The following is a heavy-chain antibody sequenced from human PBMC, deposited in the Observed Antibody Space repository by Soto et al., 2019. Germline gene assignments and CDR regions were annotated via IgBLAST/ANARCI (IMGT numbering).Heavy chain of an antibody. CDR1: GGSISSNY. Sequence: PSEPLSLTCTVSGGSISSNYWTWIRQPPGKGLEWIGYVYNSGSTNYNPSLKSRVTISEDTSKSQFSLKVNSMTAADTAVDYCPRYRREAVAGNAIENWGHGILVTVSS. D-gene: IGHD6-13*01. CDR2: VYNSGST. CDR3: PRYRREAVAGNAIEN. V-gene: IGHV4-59*01. J-gene: IGHJ4*01.